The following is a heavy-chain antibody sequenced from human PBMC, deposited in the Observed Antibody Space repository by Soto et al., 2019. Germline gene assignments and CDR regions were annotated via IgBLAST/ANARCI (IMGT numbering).Heavy chain of an antibody. CDR3: ARDLPWSYDFWSGYYYYYGMDV. CDR2: IIPIFGTA. J-gene: IGHJ6*02. Sequence: SVKVSCKASGGTFSSYAIIWVRQAPGQGLEWMGGIIPIFGTANYAQKFQGRVTITADESTSTAYMELSSLRSEDTAVYYCARDLPWSYDFWSGYYYYYGMDVWGQGTTVTVSS. V-gene: IGHV1-69*13. CDR1: GGTFSSYA. D-gene: IGHD3-3*01.